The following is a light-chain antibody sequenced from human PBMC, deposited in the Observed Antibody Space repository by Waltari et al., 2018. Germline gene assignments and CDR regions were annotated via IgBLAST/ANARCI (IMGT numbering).Light chain of an antibody. V-gene: IGLV2-23*02. CDR3: CSYAGSNSWV. CDR1: SSNIGSYNL. CDR2: EVY. Sequence: QSALIQPASVSGSPGQSITISCTGTSSNIGSYNLVSWYQQYPGKAPKFMIYEVYKRPFGVFNRFAGSKSGNTASLTISGLQAEDETDYYCCSYAGSNSWVFGGGTKVTVL. J-gene: IGLJ3*02.